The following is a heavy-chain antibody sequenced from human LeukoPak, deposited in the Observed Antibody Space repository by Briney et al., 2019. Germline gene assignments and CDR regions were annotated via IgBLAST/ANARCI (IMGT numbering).Heavy chain of an antibody. D-gene: IGHD3-22*01. CDR1: GGSISSYY. CDR2: MYHSGSP. Sequence: SETLSLTCTVSGGSISSYYWSWIRQPPGKGLEWIGYMYHSGSPSYNPSLKSRVAISVDTSKNQFSLKLSSVTAADTAIYYCARQKGEYGHYDTSGYYYDYFDYWGQGTAVTVSS. J-gene: IGHJ4*02. V-gene: IGHV4-59*01. CDR3: ARQKGEYGHYDTSGYYYDYFDY.